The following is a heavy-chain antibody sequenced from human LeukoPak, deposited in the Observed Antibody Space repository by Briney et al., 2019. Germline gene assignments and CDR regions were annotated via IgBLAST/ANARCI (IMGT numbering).Heavy chain of an antibody. J-gene: IGHJ5*02. Sequence: GGSLRLSCAASGFTFSSYAVHWVRQAPGKGLEWVAVISYDGSNKYYADSVKGRFTISRDNSKNTLYLQMNSLRAEDTAVYYCAREQLFTHGFDPWGQGILVTVSS. CDR3: AREQLFTHGFDP. V-gene: IGHV3-30*04. CDR2: ISYDGSNK. CDR1: GFTFSSYA. D-gene: IGHD3-10*01.